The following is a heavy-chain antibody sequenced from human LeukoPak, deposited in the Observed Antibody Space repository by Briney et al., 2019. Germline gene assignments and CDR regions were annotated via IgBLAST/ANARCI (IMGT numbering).Heavy chain of an antibody. V-gene: IGHV4-4*07. J-gene: IGHJ3*02. CDR3: ARGYSDIVVVPAAADAFDI. D-gene: IGHD2-2*01. CDR2: IYTSGST. Sequence: SETLSLTCTVSGGSISSYYWSWIRQPAGKGLEWIGRIYTSGSTNYNPSLKSRVTISVDTSKNQFSLKLSSVTAADTAVYYCARGYSDIVVVPAAADAFDIWGQGTMVTVSS. CDR1: GGSISSYY.